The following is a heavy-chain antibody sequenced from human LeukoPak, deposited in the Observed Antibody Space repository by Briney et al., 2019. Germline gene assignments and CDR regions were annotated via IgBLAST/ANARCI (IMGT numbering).Heavy chain of an antibody. CDR2: IDPSDSYT. Sequence: GESLKIPCKGSGYSFTSYWISWVRQMPGKGLEWMGRIDPSDSYTNYSPSFQGHVTISADKSISTAYLQWSSLKASDTATYYCARLWALGGDYYYGMDVWGKGTTVTVSS. D-gene: IGHD3-10*01. J-gene: IGHJ6*04. V-gene: IGHV5-10-1*01. CDR1: GYSFTSYW. CDR3: ARLWALGGDYYYGMDV.